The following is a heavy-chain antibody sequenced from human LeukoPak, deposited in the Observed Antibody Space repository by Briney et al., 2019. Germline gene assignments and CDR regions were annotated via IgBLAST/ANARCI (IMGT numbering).Heavy chain of an antibody. J-gene: IGHJ5*02. Sequence: ASVKVSCKASGGTFSSYAISWVRQAPGQGLEWMGWINPNSGGTNYAQKFQGRVTMTRDTSISTAYMELSRLRSHDTAVYYCARDRLLWFGENWFDPWGQGTLVTVSS. CDR2: INPNSGGT. CDR3: ARDRLLWFGENWFDP. D-gene: IGHD3-10*01. CDR1: GGTFSSYA. V-gene: IGHV1-2*02.